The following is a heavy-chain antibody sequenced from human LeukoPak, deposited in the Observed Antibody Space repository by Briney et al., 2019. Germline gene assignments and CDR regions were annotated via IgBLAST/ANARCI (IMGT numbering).Heavy chain of an antibody. CDR1: GGSISSGDYY. V-gene: IGHV4-30-4*01. D-gene: IGHD3-16*01. CDR3: AGGKFEFDF. Sequence: PSETLSLTCTVSGGSISSGDYYWSWIRQPPGRGLEWIGYIYYSGSTYYNPSLKSRTTISVDTSKNQFSLKLSSVTAADTAVYFCAGGKFEFDFWGQGTLVTVSS. J-gene: IGHJ4*02. CDR2: IYYSGST.